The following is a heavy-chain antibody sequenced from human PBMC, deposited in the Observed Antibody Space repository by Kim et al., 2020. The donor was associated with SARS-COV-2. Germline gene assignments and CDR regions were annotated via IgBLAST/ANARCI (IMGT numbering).Heavy chain of an antibody. J-gene: IGHJ4*02. Sequence: VEGRFTISRDNAKNTLYLQMNSLRVEDTAVYYCANGPSAVVPGGKVYHDYWGQGTLVTVSS. CDR3: ANGPSAVVPGGKVYHDY. D-gene: IGHD2-2*01. V-gene: IGHV3-30*02.